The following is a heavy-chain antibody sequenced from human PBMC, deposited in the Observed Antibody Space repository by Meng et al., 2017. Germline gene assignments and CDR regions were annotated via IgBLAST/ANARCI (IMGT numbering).Heavy chain of an antibody. V-gene: IGHV4-39*07. D-gene: IGHD2-15*01. J-gene: IGHJ6*01. CDR1: GGSISSSSYY. CDR3: ARAYRYCSGGSCLSYYYYYGMEV. Sequence: SETLSLTCTVSGGSISSSSYYWGWIRQPPGKGLEWIGSIYYSGSTYYNPSLKSRVTISVDTSKNQFSLKLSSVTAADTAVYYCARAYRYCSGGSCLSYYYYYGMEVWGQGTTVNVSS. CDR2: IYYSGST.